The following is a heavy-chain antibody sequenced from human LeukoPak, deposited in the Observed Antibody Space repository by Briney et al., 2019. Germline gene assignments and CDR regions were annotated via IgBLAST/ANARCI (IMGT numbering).Heavy chain of an antibody. V-gene: IGHV3-48*01. J-gene: IGHJ4*02. Sequence: GGSLRLSCVTSGFPFSTYSMNWVRQAPGKGLEWLSYITSTSDTIYYADSVKGRFTISRDNAKNSLYLQMNSLRAEDTAVYYCARDYGGYDTRLDYWGQGTLVTVSP. CDR1: GFPFSTYS. CDR3: ARDYGGYDTRLDY. D-gene: IGHD5-12*01. CDR2: ITSTSDTI.